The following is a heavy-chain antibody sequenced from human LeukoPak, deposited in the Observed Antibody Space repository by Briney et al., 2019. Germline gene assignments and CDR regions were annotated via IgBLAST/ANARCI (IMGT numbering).Heavy chain of an antibody. D-gene: IGHD1-26*01. Sequence: GESLKISCKGSGYSFTNYWIGWVRQMPGKGLKWMGIIYPGDSDAKYSPSFQGQVTISADKSISTAYLQWSSLKASDTAMYYCARRRDLYSGSYYPFDYWGQGTLVTVSS. J-gene: IGHJ4*02. V-gene: IGHV5-51*01. CDR1: GYSFTNYW. CDR2: IYPGDSDA. CDR3: ARRRDLYSGSYYPFDY.